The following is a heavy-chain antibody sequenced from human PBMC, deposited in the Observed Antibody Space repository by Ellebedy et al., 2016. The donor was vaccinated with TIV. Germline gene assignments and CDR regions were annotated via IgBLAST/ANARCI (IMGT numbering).Heavy chain of an antibody. CDR2: IRSKAYGGTT. CDR3: ASWRRGRIDY. V-gene: IGHV3-49*04. Sequence: PGGSLRLSCTASGFTFSNYAMSWVRQAPGKGLEWVGFIRSKAYGGTTEYAASVKGRFTISRDDSKNSLYLQMNSLKTEDTAVYYCASWRRGRIDYWGQGTLVTVSS. CDR1: GFTFSNYA. J-gene: IGHJ4*02. D-gene: IGHD3-10*01.